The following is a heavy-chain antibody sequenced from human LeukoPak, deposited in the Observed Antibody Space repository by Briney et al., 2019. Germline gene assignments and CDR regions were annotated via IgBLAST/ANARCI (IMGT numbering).Heavy chain of an antibody. V-gene: IGHV3-30*03. Sequence: GGSLRLSCAASGFTFSSYSMNWVRQAPGKGLEWVAVISYDGSNKYYADSVKGRFTISRDNSKNTLYLQMNSLRAEDTAVYYCARDYIAVAGRGLDYWGQGTLVTVSS. CDR1: GFTFSSYS. CDR2: ISYDGSNK. D-gene: IGHD6-19*01. CDR3: ARDYIAVAGRGLDY. J-gene: IGHJ4*02.